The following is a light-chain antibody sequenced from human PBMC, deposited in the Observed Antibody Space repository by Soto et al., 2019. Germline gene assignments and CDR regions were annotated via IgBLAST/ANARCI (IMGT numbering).Light chain of an antibody. Sequence: EIVMTQSPATLSVSPGERATLSCRASQSVGSNLAWYQQKPGQAPRLLIYGASTRANGIPARFSGSGSGTDFTLTISRLEPEDFAVYYCQQYGSSPPFTFGQGTKVDI. CDR2: GAS. CDR3: QQYGSSPPFT. V-gene: IGKV3-15*01. CDR1: QSVGSN. J-gene: IGKJ1*01.